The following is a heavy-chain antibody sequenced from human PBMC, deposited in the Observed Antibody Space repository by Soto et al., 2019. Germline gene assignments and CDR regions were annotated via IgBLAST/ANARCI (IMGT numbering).Heavy chain of an antibody. V-gene: IGHV3-21*01. D-gene: IGHD2-21*02. CDR2: ISSSSIHI. J-gene: IGHJ6*02. Sequence: GGSLRLSCKASGFTFNTYTMNWVRQAPGKGLEWISSISSSSIHIYYADSVKGRFTISRDNAKNSLYLQMHSLRAEDTAVYYCARDLADLYYYYGLAVWGQGTTVTVSS. CDR1: GFTFNTYT. CDR3: ARDLADLYYYYGLAV.